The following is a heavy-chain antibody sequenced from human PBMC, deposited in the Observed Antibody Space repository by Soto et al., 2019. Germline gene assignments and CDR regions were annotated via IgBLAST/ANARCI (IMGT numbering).Heavy chain of an antibody. J-gene: IGHJ4*02. CDR3: AAWGGYYDFWSGYYFDRINFDY. V-gene: IGHV3-23*01. CDR1: GFTFNSYT. CDR2: ISGSGSSP. D-gene: IGHD3-3*01. Sequence: GGSLRLSCAASGFTFNSYTMAWVRQAPGKGLEWVSSISGSGSSPSYADSVQGRFIIYRDNSRTTLPLQMNSLRSEDTAVYYCAAWGGYYDFWSGYYFDRINFDYWGQGTLVTVSS.